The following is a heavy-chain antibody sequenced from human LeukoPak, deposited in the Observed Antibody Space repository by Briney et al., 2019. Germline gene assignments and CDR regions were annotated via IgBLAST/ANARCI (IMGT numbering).Heavy chain of an antibody. D-gene: IGHD3-3*01. CDR3: ASWAGNTQSDSWSGPFDY. CDR2: INGVSSHI. V-gene: IGHV3-21*06. CDR1: GFIFSGSA. Sequence: PGGSLRLSCAASGFIFSGSAMNWVRQAPGKGLEWVSSINGVSSHIYYADSVKGRFTIYRDNAKNSLYLQMSSLRVEDTAVYYCASWAGNTQSDSWSGPFDYWGQGSLVTVSS. J-gene: IGHJ4*02.